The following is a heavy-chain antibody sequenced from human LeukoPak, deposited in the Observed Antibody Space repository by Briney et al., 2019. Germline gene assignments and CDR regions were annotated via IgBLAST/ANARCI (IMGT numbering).Heavy chain of an antibody. CDR2: IKSKGSGETT. V-gene: IGHV3-15*01. J-gene: IGHJ4*02. CDR1: GFTFSNAW. D-gene: IGHD1-26*01. Sequence: GGSLRLSCAGSGFTFSNAWMSWVRQAPGKGLEWVGRIKSKGSGETTDYAAPVKGRFTISRDDSKNTLYLQMNNLETEDTAVYYCTKYSGSYSFDYWGQGALVTASS. CDR3: TKYSGSYSFDY.